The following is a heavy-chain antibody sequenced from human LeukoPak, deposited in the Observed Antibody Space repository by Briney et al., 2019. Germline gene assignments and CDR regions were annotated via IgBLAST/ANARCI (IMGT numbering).Heavy chain of an antibody. CDR2: ISNDGSNK. D-gene: IGHD6-13*01. CDR1: GFTFSTYG. CDR3: AKSGIAAAGQRGYFDY. V-gene: IGHV3-30*18. Sequence: GGSLRISCAASGFTFSTYGIHWVRQAPGKGLEWVAVISNDGSNKYYADSVKGRFTISRDNSKNTVYLQMNSLRGEDTAVYYCAKSGIAAAGQRGYFDYWGQGTLVTVSS. J-gene: IGHJ4*02.